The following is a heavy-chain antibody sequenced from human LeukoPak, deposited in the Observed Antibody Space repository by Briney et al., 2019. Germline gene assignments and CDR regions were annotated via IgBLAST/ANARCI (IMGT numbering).Heavy chain of an antibody. CDR3: AREGYYYDSRGPSPATFDY. V-gene: IGHV1-2*02. CDR1: GYTFTRYC. CDR2: INPNSGGT. D-gene: IGHD3-22*01. Sequence: ASVKVSCKASGYTFTRYCMHWVRQAPGQGLEWMGWINPNSGGTNYAQKFQGRVTMTRDTSISTAYMELSRLRSDDTAVYYCAREGYYYDSRGPSPATFDYWGQGTLVTVSS. J-gene: IGHJ4*02.